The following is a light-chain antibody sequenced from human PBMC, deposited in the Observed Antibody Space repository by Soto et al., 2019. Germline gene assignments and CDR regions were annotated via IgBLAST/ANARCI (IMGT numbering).Light chain of an antibody. CDR1: QCVRHY. CDR3: QQRSNWLIT. CDR2: DAS. V-gene: IGKV3-11*01. Sequence: EIVLTQSPATLSLSPGERATLSCRASQCVRHYLAWYQQKPGQAPRLLIYDASNRATGIPARFSGSGSGTDFTLTISSLEPEDFAVYYCQQRSNWLITFGQGTRLEIK. J-gene: IGKJ5*01.